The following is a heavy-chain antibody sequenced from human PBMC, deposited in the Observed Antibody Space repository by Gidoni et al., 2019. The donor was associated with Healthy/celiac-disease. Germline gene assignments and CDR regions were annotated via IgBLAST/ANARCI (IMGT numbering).Heavy chain of an antibody. Sequence: QVQLQQWGAGLLKPSETLSLTCAVYVGSFSGYYWSWIRQPPGKGLEWIGEINHSGSTNYNPSLKSRVTISVDTSKNQFSLKLSSVTAADTAVYYCARGGPYYYYGMDVWGQGTTVTVSS. J-gene: IGHJ6*02. CDR2: INHSGST. CDR1: VGSFSGYY. V-gene: IGHV4-34*01. CDR3: ARGGPYYYYGMDV.